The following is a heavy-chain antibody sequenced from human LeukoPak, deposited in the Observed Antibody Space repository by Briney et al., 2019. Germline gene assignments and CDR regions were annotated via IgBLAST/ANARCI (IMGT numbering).Heavy chain of an antibody. J-gene: IGHJ4*02. V-gene: IGHV3-30*02. CDR1: GFTFSSYS. Sequence: GGSLRLSCAASGFTFSSYSMNWVRQAPGKGLEWVAFIRYDGSNKYYADSVKGRFTISRDNSKNTLYLQMNSLRAEDTAVYYCAKEREDTVEENYYFDYWGQGTLVTVSS. CDR2: IRYDGSNK. CDR3: AKEREDTVEENYYFDY. D-gene: IGHD1-1*01.